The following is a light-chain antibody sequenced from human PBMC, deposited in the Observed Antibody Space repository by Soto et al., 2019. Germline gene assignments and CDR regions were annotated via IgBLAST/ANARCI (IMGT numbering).Light chain of an antibody. Sequence: QSVLTQPASVSGSPRQSITISCTGTSSDVGAYNFVSWYQQHPGKAPKLIFYEVSNRPPGLSDRFSGSKSGTTASLTISGLQAEDEADYFCSSYTTNKTLLFGGGTKVTVL. V-gene: IGLV2-14*01. CDR2: EVS. CDR1: SSDVGAYNF. J-gene: IGLJ2*01. CDR3: SSYTTNKTLL.